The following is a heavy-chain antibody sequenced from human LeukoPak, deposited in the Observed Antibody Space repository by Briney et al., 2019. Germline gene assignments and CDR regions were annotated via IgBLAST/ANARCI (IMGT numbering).Heavy chain of an antibody. V-gene: IGHV4-31*03. CDR2: IYYSGST. CDR3: ARDRNRYGDYVDWFDP. J-gene: IGHJ5*02. Sequence: SETLSLTCTVSGGSISSGGYYWSWIRQHPGKCLEWIGYIYYSGSTYYNPSLKSRVTISVDTSKNQFSLKLSYVTAADTAVYSCARDRNRYGDYVDWFDPWGQGTLVTVSS. D-gene: IGHD4-17*01. CDR1: GGSISSGGYY.